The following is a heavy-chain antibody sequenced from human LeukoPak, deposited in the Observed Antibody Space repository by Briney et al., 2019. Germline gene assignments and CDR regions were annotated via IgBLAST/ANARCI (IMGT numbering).Heavy chain of an antibody. Sequence: TGGSLRLSCAASGFTFSSYGMHWVRQAPGKGLEWVAFIRYDGSNKYYADSVKGRFTISRDNSKNTLYLQMNSLRAEDTAVYYCAKGNYGDSPRNWFDPWGQGTLVTVSS. CDR3: AKGNYGDSPRNWFDP. CDR1: GFTFSSYG. J-gene: IGHJ5*02. V-gene: IGHV3-30*02. CDR2: IRYDGSNK. D-gene: IGHD4-17*01.